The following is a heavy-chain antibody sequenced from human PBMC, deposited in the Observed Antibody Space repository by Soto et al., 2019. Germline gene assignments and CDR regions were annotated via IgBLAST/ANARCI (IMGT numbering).Heavy chain of an antibody. CDR2: IYYIGST. CDR1: GGSVSSGIYY. D-gene: IGHD2-2*01. V-gene: IGHV4-61*01. Sequence: PSEPLALTCTVSGGSVSSGIYYWSWIRQPPGKGLEWIGYIYYIGSTNYNPSLKSRVTISVDTSKNQFSLKLSSVTAADTAVYYCASDRLDCISTSFYGPYYYGMDVWGQETTVTVSS. J-gene: IGHJ6*02. CDR3: ASDRLDCISTSFYGPYYYGMDV.